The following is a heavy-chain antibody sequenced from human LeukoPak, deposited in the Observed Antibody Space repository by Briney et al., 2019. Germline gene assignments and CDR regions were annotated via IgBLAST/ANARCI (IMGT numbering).Heavy chain of an antibody. CDR1: GGSFSGYY. J-gene: IGHJ6*03. CDR2: INHSGST. D-gene: IGHD3-22*01. Sequence: SETLSLTCAVYGGSFSGYYWSWIRQPPGKGLEWIGEINHSGSTNYSPSLKSRVTISVDTSKNQFSLKLSSVTAADTAVYYCARGPNYYDSSGYLRAYYYYYYMDVWGKGTTVTVSS. V-gene: IGHV4-34*01. CDR3: ARGPNYYDSSGYLRAYYYYYYMDV.